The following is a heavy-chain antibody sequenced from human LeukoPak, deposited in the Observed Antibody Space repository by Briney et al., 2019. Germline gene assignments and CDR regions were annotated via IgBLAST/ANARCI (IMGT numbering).Heavy chain of an antibody. CDR2: IRSKANSYAT. CDR1: GFTFSGSA. V-gene: IGHV3-73*01. CDR3: TRSPPGIAAAGTSDY. J-gene: IGHJ4*02. D-gene: IGHD6-13*01. Sequence: GGSLRLSCAASGFTFSGSAMHWVRQASGKGLEWVGRIRSKANSYATAYAASVKGSFTISRDDSKNTAYLQMNSLKTEDTAVYYCTRSPPGIAAAGTSDYWGQGTLVTVSS.